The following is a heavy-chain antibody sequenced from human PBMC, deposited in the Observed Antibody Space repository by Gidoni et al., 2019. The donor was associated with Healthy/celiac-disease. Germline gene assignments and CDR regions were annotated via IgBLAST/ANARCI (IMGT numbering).Heavy chain of an antibody. J-gene: IGHJ2*01. D-gene: IGHD6-13*01. CDR1: GGSFSGYY. V-gene: IGHV4-34*01. CDR3: AREVRAAAGNWYFDL. Sequence: QVQLQQWGAGLLKLSETLSLTCAVYGGSFSGYYWSWIRQPPGKGLEWIGEINHSGSTNYNPSLKSRVTISVDTSKNQFSLKLSSVTAADTAVYYCAREVRAAAGNWYFDLWGRGTLVTVSS. CDR2: INHSGST.